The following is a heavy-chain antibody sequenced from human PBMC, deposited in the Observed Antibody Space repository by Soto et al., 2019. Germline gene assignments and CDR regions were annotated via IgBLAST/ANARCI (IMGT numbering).Heavy chain of an antibody. CDR2: IYHSGST. Sequence: PSETLSLTCTVSGGSVSGGSYYWNWIRQPPGKGLEWIGYIYHSGSTYYNPSLKSRVTISVDRSKNQFSLKLSSVTAADTAVYYCARGGGSYAFWFDPWGQGTLVTVSS. J-gene: IGHJ5*02. CDR3: ARGGGSYAFWFDP. D-gene: IGHD1-26*01. CDR1: GGSVSGGSYY. V-gene: IGHV4-61*01.